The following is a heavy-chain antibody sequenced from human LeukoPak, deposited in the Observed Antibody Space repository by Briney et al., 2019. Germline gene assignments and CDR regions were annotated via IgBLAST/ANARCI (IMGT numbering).Heavy chain of an antibody. D-gene: IGHD3-22*01. CDR2: ISSSSSYI. J-gene: IGHJ3*01. Sequence: GGSLRLSCAASGFTFSSYSMNWVRQAPGKGLEWVSSISSSSSYIYYADSVKGRFTISRDNAKNSLYLQMNSLRAEDTAVYYCARDVADSSVYYYEFSSLNPWGQGTMVTVSS. CDR3: ARDVADSSVYYYEFSSLNP. CDR1: GFTFSSYS. V-gene: IGHV3-21*01.